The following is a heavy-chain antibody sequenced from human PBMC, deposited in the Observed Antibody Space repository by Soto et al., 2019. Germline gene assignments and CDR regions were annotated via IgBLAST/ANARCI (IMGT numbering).Heavy chain of an antibody. Sequence: XGSLRLSCAASGFTFSSYGMHWVRQAPGKGLEWVAVIWYDGSNKYYADSVKGRFTISRDNSKNTLYLQMNSLRAEDTAVYYCARGAGYCSSTSCYTGDYWGQGTLVTVSS. CDR2: IWYDGSNK. D-gene: IGHD2-2*02. CDR3: ARGAGYCSSTSCYTGDY. CDR1: GFTFSSYG. V-gene: IGHV3-33*01. J-gene: IGHJ4*02.